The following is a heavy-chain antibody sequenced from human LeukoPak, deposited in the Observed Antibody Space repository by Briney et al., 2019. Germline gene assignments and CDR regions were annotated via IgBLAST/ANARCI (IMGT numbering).Heavy chain of an antibody. CDR2: ISGSGGST. V-gene: IGHV3-23*01. CDR3: ARSPDIVVVPAAIPDAFDI. J-gene: IGHJ3*02. D-gene: IGHD2-2*02. CDR1: GFTFSSYA. Sequence: GGSLRLSCAASGFTFSSYAMSWVRQAPGKGLEWVSAISGSGGSTYYADSVKGRFTISRDNSKNTLYLQMNSLRAEDTAVYYCARSPDIVVVPAAIPDAFDIWGQGTMVTVSS.